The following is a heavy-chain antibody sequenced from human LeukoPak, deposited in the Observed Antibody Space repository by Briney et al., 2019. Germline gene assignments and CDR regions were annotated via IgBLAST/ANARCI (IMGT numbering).Heavy chain of an antibody. CDR2: IYHSGST. CDR3: AREGPYMVRGALPDY. J-gene: IGHJ4*02. D-gene: IGHD3-10*01. V-gene: IGHV4-4*02. Sequence: GSLRLSCAASGLTVSNNYMSWVRQPPGKGLEWIGEIYHSGSTNYNPSLKSRVTISVDKSKNQFSLKLSSVTAADTAVYYCAREGPYMVRGALPDYWGQGTLVTVPS. CDR1: GLTVSNNY.